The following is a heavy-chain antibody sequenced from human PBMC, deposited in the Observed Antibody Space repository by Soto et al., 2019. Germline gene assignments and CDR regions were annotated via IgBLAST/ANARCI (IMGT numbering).Heavy chain of an antibody. CDR1: GGSFSGYY. V-gene: IGHV4-34*01. CDR3: ARGSGSYW. D-gene: IGHD1-26*01. CDR2: INHSGST. J-gene: IGHJ4*02. Sequence: KPSETLSLTCAVYGGSFSGYYWSWIRQPPGKGLEWIGEINHSGSTNYNPSLKSRVTISVDTSKNQFSLKLSSVTAADTAVYYCARGSGSYWWGQGTLVTVSS.